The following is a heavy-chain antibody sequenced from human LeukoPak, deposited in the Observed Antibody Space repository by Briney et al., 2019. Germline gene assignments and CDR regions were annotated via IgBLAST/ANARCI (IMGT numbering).Heavy chain of an antibody. CDR1: GFPFDRYW. CDR2: IKHDGSEK. V-gene: IGHV3-7*03. D-gene: IGHD3-10*01. CDR3: AKSQVRLLWFGELPNWFDP. J-gene: IGHJ5*02. Sequence: PGGSLRLSCVASGFPFDRYWMSWVRQAPGKGLEWVANIKHDGSEKNFVDSVNGRFTISRDNAENSLFLQMNSLRAEDTAVYYCAKSQVRLLWFGELPNWFDPWAREPWSPSPQ.